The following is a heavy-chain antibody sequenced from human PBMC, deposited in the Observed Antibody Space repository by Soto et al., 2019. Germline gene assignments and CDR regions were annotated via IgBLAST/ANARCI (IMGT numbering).Heavy chain of an antibody. J-gene: IGHJ6*03. CDR1: GGSFSVYY. CDR2: INHSGST. Sequence: SDTLSLTCAVYGGSFSVYYWSWIRQPPGKGLEWIGEINHSGSTNYNPSLKSRVTISVDTSKNQFSLKLSSVTAADTAVYYCARELPGIAVAGIGDYYYYYMDVWGKGTTVTVSS. V-gene: IGHV4-34*01. D-gene: IGHD6-19*01. CDR3: ARELPGIAVAGIGDYYYYYMDV.